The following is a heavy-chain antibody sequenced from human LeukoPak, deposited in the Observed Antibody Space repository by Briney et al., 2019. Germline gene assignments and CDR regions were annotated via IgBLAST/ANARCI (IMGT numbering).Heavy chain of an antibody. CDR3: ARVRKWGDVVAADAFDI. CDR2: INPSGGST. J-gene: IGHJ3*02. D-gene: IGHD5-12*01. CDR1: GYTFTSYY. Sequence: GASVKVSCKASGYTFTSYYMHWVRQAPGQGLEWMGIINPSGGSTSYAQKFQGRVTMTRDMSTSTVYMELSSLRSEDTAVYYCARVRKWGDVVAADAFDIWGQGTMATVSS. V-gene: IGHV1-46*01.